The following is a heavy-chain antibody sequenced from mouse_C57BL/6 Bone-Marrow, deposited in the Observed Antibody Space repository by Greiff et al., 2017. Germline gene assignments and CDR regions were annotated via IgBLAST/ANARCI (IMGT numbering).Heavy chain of an antibody. Sequence: QVQLQQPGAELVRPGSSVKLSCKASGYAFTNYLIEWVKQRPGQGLEWIGVINPGSGGTNYNEKFKGKATLTADKSSSTAYMQLSSLTSEDSAVYFCARSRLLRLDYWGQGTTLTVSS. J-gene: IGHJ2*01. CDR3: ARSRLLRLDY. D-gene: IGHD2-3*01. CDR1: GYAFTNYL. CDR2: INPGSGGT. V-gene: IGHV1-54*01.